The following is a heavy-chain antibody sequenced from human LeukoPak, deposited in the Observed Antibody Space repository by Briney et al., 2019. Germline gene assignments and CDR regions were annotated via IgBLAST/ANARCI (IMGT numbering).Heavy chain of an antibody. CDR1: GGSFSGYY. CDR3: ARPLDGLLAEAFDI. J-gene: IGHJ3*02. D-gene: IGHD2-15*01. V-gene: IGHV4-34*01. CDR2: INHSGST. Sequence: PSETLSLTCAVYGGSFSGYYWSWIRQPPGKGLEWIGEINHSGSTNYNPSLKSRVTISVDTSKNQFSLKLSSVTAADTAVYYRARPLDGLLAEAFDIWGQGTMVTVSS.